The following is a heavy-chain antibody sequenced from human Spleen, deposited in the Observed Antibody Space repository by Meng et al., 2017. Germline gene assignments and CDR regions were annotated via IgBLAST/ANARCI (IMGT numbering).Heavy chain of an antibody. Sequence: QVQLLQWGAGLLKPSETLSLTCAVYDGSFSGYYWSWIRQPPGKGLVWIGEINHSGSTNYNPSLKSRVTISVDTSKNQLSLKLSSVTAADTAVYYCARGFMETIAAAENWFDPWGQGTLVTVSS. D-gene: IGHD6-13*01. CDR1: DGSFSGYY. J-gene: IGHJ5*02. CDR3: ARGFMETIAAAENWFDP. CDR2: INHSGST. V-gene: IGHV4-34*02.